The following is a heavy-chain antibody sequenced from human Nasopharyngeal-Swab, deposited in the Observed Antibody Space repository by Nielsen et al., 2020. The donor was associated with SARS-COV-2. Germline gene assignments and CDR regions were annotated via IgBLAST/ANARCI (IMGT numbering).Heavy chain of an antibody. D-gene: IGHD2-15*01. CDR3: ARDEGGTLGY. CDR2: ISAYNGNT. Sequence: SVTVSCQASGYTFTSYGLSWVRQAPGQGLEWMGWISAYNGNTHYAQKPQGRVTMTTDTSTSTAYMELRSMRSDDTAVYYCARDEGGTLGYWGQGTLVTVSS. V-gene: IGHV1-18*01. CDR1: GYTFTSYG. J-gene: IGHJ4*02.